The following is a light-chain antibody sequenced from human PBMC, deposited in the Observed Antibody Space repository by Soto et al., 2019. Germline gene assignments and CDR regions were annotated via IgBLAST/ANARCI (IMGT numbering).Light chain of an antibody. CDR3: LQHNSYPLT. Sequence: DIQLTQSPSFVSASVGDRVTITCRASQDISNYLVWYQQKPGKAPKPLIYAASTLQSGVPSRFSGSGSGTDFTLTISSLQPEDFATYYCLQHNSYPLTFGGGAKVDI. J-gene: IGKJ4*01. CDR2: AAS. V-gene: IGKV1-9*01. CDR1: QDISNY.